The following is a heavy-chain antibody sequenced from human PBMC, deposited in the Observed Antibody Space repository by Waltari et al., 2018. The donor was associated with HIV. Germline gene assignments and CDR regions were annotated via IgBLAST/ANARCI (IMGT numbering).Heavy chain of an antibody. Sequence: EVQLVQSGAEVKKPGESLKISCKASGYSFTSYWIGWVRQMPGKGLEWMGISDPGDSGTRYSPSFQGQVTISADKSISTAYLQWSSLKASDTAMYYCARRPQYQKAEFDYWGQGTLVTVSS. D-gene: IGHD2-2*01. CDR2: SDPGDSGT. CDR1: GYSFTSYW. CDR3: ARRPQYQKAEFDY. J-gene: IGHJ4*02. V-gene: IGHV5-51*03.